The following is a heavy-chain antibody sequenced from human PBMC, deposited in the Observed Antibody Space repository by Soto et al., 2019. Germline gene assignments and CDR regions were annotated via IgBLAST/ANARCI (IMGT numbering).Heavy chain of an antibody. V-gene: IGHV3-74*01. CDR3: TTGVEY. Sequence: EVQLVESGGGLVQPGGSLRLSCAASGIIFTNYWMHWVRQAPGKGLVWVSRIDNDGSGTSYADSVKGRFTISRDNAKNTVYLQMNSLRAADTAVYYCTTGVEYWGQGTLVTVSS. D-gene: IGHD3-3*01. J-gene: IGHJ4*02. CDR2: IDNDGSGT. CDR1: GIIFTNYW.